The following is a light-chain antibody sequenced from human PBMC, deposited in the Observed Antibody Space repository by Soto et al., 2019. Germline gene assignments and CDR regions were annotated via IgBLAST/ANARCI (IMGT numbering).Light chain of an antibody. CDR2: DAS. J-gene: IGKJ1*01. CDR3: QQRGHWPPT. CDR1: QSVSTY. Sequence: EIVLTQSPATLSLSPGERATLSCRASQSVSTYLAWYQQKPGQAPSLLIYDASNRATGIPARFSGSGSGTDFTLTISSLEPQDFAVYYCQQRGHWPPTFGQGPTVDI. V-gene: IGKV3-11*01.